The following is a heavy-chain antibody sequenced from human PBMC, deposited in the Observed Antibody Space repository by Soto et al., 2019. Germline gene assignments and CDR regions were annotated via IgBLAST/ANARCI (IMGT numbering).Heavy chain of an antibody. J-gene: IGHJ6*02. CDR3: VFGDCTSSSCSYYFYGLDV. CDR2: ILPIFGSP. V-gene: IGHV1-69*13. D-gene: IGHD2-2*01. Sequence: SVKVSCKASGGNFRRYAISWVRQAPGQGLEWMGGILPIFGSPSHAQKFRDRVTITADESTSTAYLELTSLTSEDTAIYYCVFGDCTSSSCSYYFYGLDVWGQGTTVTVSS. CDR1: GGNFRRYA.